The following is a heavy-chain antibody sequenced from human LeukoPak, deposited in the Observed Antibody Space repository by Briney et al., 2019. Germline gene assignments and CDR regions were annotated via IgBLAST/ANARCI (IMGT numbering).Heavy chain of an antibody. Sequence: PSETLSLTCTVPGGSISSYYWSWIRQPPGKGLEWIGYIYYSGSTNYNPSLKSRVTISVDTSKNQFSLKLSSVTAADTAVYYCARGYSGYETYDYWGQGTLVTVSS. CDR2: IYYSGST. D-gene: IGHD5-12*01. J-gene: IGHJ4*02. CDR3: ARGYSGYETYDY. CDR1: GGSISSYY. V-gene: IGHV4-59*01.